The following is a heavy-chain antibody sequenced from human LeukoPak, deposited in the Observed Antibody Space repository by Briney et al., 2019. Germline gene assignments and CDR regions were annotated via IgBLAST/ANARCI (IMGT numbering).Heavy chain of an antibody. Sequence: SETLSLTCTVSGGPIRSSSYYWGWIRQPPGKGLEWIGYIYYSGSTYYNPSLKSRVTISVDTSKNQFSLKLSSVTAADTAVYYCASESNYYDSSGYYYDYWGQGTLVTVSS. J-gene: IGHJ4*02. D-gene: IGHD3-22*01. V-gene: IGHV4-30-4*08. CDR1: GGPIRSSSYY. CDR2: IYYSGST. CDR3: ASESNYYDSSGYYYDY.